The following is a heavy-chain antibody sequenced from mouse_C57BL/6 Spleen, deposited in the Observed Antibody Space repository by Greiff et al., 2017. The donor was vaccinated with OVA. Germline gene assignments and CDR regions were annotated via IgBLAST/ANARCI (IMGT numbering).Heavy chain of an antibody. D-gene: IGHD4-1*01. CDR2: IYWDDDK. CDR3: ARRASGGWDLWYFDY. J-gene: IGHJ2*01. V-gene: IGHV8-12*01. CDR1: GFSLSTSGMG. Sequence: QVTLKESGPGILQSSQTLSLTCSFSGFSLSTSGMGVSWIRQPSGKGLEWLAHIYWDDDKRYNPSLKSRLTISKDTSRNQVFLKITSVDTAATATDYCARRASGGWDLWYFDYWGQGTTLTVSS.